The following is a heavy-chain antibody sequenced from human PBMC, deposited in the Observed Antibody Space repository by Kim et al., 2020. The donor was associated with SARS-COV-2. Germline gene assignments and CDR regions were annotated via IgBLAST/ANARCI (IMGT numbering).Heavy chain of an antibody. Sequence: SETLSLTCAVSGGSISSSNWWSWVRQPPGKGLEWIGEIYHSGSTNYNPSLKSRVTISVDKSKNQFSLKLSSVTAADTAVYYCARDSLTAMVTLGGYYGMDVWGQGTTVTVSS. D-gene: IGHD5-18*01. CDR3: ARDSLTAMVTLGGYYGMDV. J-gene: IGHJ6*02. CDR1: GGSISSSNW. V-gene: IGHV4-4*02. CDR2: IYHSGST.